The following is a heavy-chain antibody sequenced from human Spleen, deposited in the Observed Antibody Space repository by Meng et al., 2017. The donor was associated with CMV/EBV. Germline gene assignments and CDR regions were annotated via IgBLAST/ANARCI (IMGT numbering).Heavy chain of an antibody. CDR1: GGSISSSSYY. V-gene: IGHV4-39*07. CDR3: ASGVDTAMVFRSGGMDV. CDR2: IYYSGST. D-gene: IGHD5-18*01. J-gene: IGHJ6*02. Sequence: SETLSLTCTVSGGSISSSSYYWGWIRQPPGKGLEWIGSIYYSGSTYYNPSLKSRVTISVDTSKNQFSLKLSSVTAADTAVSYCASGVDTAMVFRSGGMDVWGQGTTVTVSS.